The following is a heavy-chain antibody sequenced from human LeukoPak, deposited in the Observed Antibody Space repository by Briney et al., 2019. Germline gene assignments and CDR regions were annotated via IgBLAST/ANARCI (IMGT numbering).Heavy chain of an antibody. CDR2: ISDSVGST. CDR3: AKMINPYYYDTSGYGFDY. D-gene: IGHD3-22*01. CDR1: GFIFSSYA. J-gene: IGHJ4*02. V-gene: IGHV3-23*01. Sequence: GGSLRLSCSASGFIFSSYAMSWVRQAPGKGLEWVSTISDSVGSTSYADSVKGRFTISRDNSKNTLYLQMNSLRAEDTALYYCAKMINPYYYDTSGYGFDYWGQGTLVTVSS.